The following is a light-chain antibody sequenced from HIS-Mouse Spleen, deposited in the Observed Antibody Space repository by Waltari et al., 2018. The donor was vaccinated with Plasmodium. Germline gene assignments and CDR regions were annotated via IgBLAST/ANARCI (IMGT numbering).Light chain of an antibody. CDR3: YSTDSSGNHRV. CDR1: ACPTKY. V-gene: IGLV3-10*01. CDR2: EDS. Sequence: SYVLTQPPSVSVTAGQTARNPCPRDACPTKYTYWYQQKSGQAPVLVIYEDSKRPSGIPERFSGSSSGTMATLTISGAQVEDEADYYCYSTDSSGNHRVFGGGTKLTVL. J-gene: IGLJ3*02.